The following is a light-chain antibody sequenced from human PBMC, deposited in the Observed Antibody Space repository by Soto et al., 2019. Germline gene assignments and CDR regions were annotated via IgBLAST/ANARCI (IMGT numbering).Light chain of an antibody. V-gene: IGLV2-8*01. J-gene: IGLJ2*01. CDR3: SSYAGSNNSL. CDR2: EDN. Sequence: QSVLTQPPSASGSPGQSVTISCTGTSSDVGNYDSVSWYQHHPGKAPQAVIYEDNKRPSGVPDRFSGSKSGNTASLTVSGLQAEDEGDYYCSSYAGSNNSLFGGGTQLTVL. CDR1: SSDVGNYDS.